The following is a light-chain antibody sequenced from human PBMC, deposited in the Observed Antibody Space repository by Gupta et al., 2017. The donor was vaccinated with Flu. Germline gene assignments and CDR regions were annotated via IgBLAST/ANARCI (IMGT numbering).Light chain of an antibody. CDR3: QQSYRTRRT. J-gene: IGKJ1*01. Sequence: PYSLSASVGDRVTITCRASESIASYLNWYQQKPGKVPKVLIYAASNLQSGVPSRFSGSGSGTDFTLTISSLQPEDFATYYCQQSYRTRRTFGQGTKVEIK. CDR1: ESIASY. V-gene: IGKV1-39*01. CDR2: AAS.